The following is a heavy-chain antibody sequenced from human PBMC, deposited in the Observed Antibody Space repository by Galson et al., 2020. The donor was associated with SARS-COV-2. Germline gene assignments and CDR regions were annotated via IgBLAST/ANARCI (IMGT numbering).Heavy chain of an antibody. CDR3: AREGPTVTSSEIDY. D-gene: IGHD4-17*01. Sequence: VEAGGSLRLSCAASGFTFSSYAMHWVRQAPGKGLEWVAIISYDGTTEYNADSVKGRFTISRDNSKNTVYLQMHTLRGDDTAVYYCAREGPTVTSSEIDYWGQGTLVTVSS. V-gene: IGHV3-30*04. J-gene: IGHJ4*02. CDR1: GFTFSSYA. CDR2: ISYDGTTE.